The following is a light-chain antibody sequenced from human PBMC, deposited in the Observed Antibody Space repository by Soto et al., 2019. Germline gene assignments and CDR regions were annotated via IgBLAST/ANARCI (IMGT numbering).Light chain of an antibody. Sequence: EILFTQSPGTLAFSPGEGATLSCRASQSVSKYLAWYQQKPGQAPRLLIYGASSRATGIPDSFSGSGSGTDFTLTISRLEPEDFAVYYCQQYGGSPQTFGQGTKVDIK. CDR3: QQYGGSPQT. V-gene: IGKV3-20*01. J-gene: IGKJ1*01. CDR1: QSVSKY. CDR2: GAS.